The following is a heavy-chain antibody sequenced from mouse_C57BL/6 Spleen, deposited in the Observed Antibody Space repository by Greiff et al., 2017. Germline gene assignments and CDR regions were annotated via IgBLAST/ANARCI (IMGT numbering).Heavy chain of an antibody. CDR1: GYTFTSYW. CDR2: IYPSDSET. V-gene: IGHV1-61*01. Sequence: QVQLQQPGAELVRPGSSVKLSCKASGYTFTSYWMDWVKQRPGQGLEWIGNIYPSDSETHYNQKFKDKATLTVDKSSSTAYMQLSSLTSEDSAVYCCAREGGSSYAMDYWGQGTSVTVSS. J-gene: IGHJ4*01. D-gene: IGHD1-1*01. CDR3: AREGGSSYAMDY.